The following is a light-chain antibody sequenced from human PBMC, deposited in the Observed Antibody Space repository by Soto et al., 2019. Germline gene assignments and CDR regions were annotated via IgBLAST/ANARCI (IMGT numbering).Light chain of an antibody. V-gene: IGKV1-9*01. CDR1: QVIRSY. CDR3: QQFSSFPLT. J-gene: IGKJ3*01. Sequence: IQLTQSPSSLSASVGDRVTITCRASQVIRSYVVWYQQKPGKAPKLLIHAASTLQSGVPSRFSSSGSGTDFTLTINSLQPEDFATYYCQQFSSFPLTFGPGTKVDI. CDR2: AAS.